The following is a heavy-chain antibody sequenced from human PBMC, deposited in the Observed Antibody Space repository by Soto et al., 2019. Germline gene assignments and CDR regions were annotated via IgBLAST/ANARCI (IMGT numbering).Heavy chain of an antibody. J-gene: IGHJ6*02. D-gene: IGHD4-4*01. CDR1: GGTFSSYA. V-gene: IGHV1-69*13. CDR3: ARGTTVTTKDYYGMDV. CDR2: IIPIFGTA. Sequence: GASVKVSCKASGGTFSSYAISWVRQAPGQGLEWMGGIIPIFGTANYAQKFQGRVTITADESTSTAYMELSSLRSEDTAVYYCARGTTVTTKDYYGMDVWGQGTTVTVSS.